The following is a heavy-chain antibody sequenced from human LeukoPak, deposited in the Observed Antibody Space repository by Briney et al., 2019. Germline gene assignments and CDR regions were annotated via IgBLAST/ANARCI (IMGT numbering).Heavy chain of an antibody. J-gene: IGHJ5*02. Sequence: SETLSLTCTVSGGSISSYYWSWIRQPAGKGLEWIGRIYTSGSTNYNPSLKSRVTMSVDTSKNQLSLKLSSVTAADTAVYYCARDLALGTVTDWFDPWGQGTLVTVSS. CDR1: GGSISSYY. CDR2: IYTSGST. CDR3: ARDLALGTVTDWFDP. V-gene: IGHV4-4*07. D-gene: IGHD7-27*01.